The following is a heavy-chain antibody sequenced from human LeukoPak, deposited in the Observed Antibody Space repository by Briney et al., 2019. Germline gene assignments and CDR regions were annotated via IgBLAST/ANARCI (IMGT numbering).Heavy chain of an antibody. D-gene: IGHD3-22*01. V-gene: IGHV3-7*01. J-gene: IGHJ4*02. CDR1: GFTFSAYW. CDR3: ARESLRYYQDTSGSGYYFDL. Sequence: GGSLRLSCVGSGFTFSAYWMDWVRQAPGKGLEWVATMKEDGSEIYYVDSVKGRFTISRDNAKKLVYLQLDRLRVEDTAVYYCARESLRYYQDTSGSGYYFDLWGQGTLVTVSS. CDR2: MKEDGSEI.